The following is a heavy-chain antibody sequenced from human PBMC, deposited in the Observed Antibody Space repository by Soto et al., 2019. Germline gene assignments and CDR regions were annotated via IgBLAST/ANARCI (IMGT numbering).Heavy chain of an antibody. CDR3: ARVERGTATTVVDAFDI. Sequence: QVQLQQWGAGLLKPSETLSLTCAVYGGSVSSGSYYWSWIRQPPGKGLEWIGEMSHSGGSHFNPSLKSRVTISVDTSKNQFSLKMSSVTAADTALYYCARVERGTATTVVDAFDIWGPGTMVPVSS. CDR2: MSHSGGS. V-gene: IGHV4-34*01. CDR1: GGSVSSGSYY. J-gene: IGHJ3*02. D-gene: IGHD1-1*01.